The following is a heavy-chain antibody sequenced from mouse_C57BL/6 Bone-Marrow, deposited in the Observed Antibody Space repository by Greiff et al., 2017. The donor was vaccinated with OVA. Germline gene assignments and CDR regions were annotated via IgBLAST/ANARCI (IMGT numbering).Heavy chain of an antibody. Sequence: VQLKESGAELVRPGASVKLSCTASGFNIKDYYMHWVKQRPEQGLEWIGRIDPEGGDTEYAPKFQGKATMTADTASNTAYLQLSSLTSEDTAVYYCTRHYYGSSYEGYWGQGTTLTVSS. CDR1: GFNIKDYY. J-gene: IGHJ2*01. CDR2: IDPEGGDT. V-gene: IGHV14-1*01. D-gene: IGHD1-1*01. CDR3: TRHYYGSSYEGY.